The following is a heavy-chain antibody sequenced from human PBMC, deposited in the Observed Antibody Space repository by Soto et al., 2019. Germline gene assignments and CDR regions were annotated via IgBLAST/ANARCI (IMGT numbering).Heavy chain of an antibody. J-gene: IGHJ4*02. CDR1: GFSLSTSGVG. CDR3: ANRHGLGQFDY. Sequence: QITLKESGPTLVKPTQTLTLTCTFSGFSLSTSGVGVGWIRQPPGKALEWLALIYWDDDKRYSPSLKSSLTITKDTSKNQVVLTMTSMGPVDTATYYCANRHGLGQFDYWGQGTLVTVSS. CDR2: IYWDDDK. V-gene: IGHV2-5*02.